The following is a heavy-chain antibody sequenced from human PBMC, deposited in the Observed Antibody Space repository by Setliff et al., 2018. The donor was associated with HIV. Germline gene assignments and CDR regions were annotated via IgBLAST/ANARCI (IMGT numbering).Heavy chain of an antibody. V-gene: IGHV1-3*01. J-gene: IGHJ4*02. CDR3: ASSLGYSYGLYLDY. CDR2: INAGNGKT. D-gene: IGHD5-18*01. CDR1: GYTFTGYA. Sequence: ASVKVSCKASGYTFTGYAMHWVRQAPGQRLEWMGWINAGNGKTKYSQKFQGRVTMTTDTSTSTAYMELRSLRSDDTAAYYCASSLGYSYGLYLDYWGQGTLVTVSS.